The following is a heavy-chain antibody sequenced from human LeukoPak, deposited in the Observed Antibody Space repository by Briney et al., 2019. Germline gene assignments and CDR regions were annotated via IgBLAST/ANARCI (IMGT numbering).Heavy chain of an antibody. V-gene: IGHV4-59*08. Sequence: WETLSLTCTVSGGSISSYYWSWIRQPPGKGLEWIGYIYYSGSTNYNPSLKSRVTISVDTSKNQFSLKLSSVTAADTAVYYCARTRGFDYGDYVFDYWGQGTLFTASS. CDR2: IYYSGST. D-gene: IGHD4-17*01. CDR3: ARTRGFDYGDYVFDY. CDR1: GGSISSYY. J-gene: IGHJ4*02.